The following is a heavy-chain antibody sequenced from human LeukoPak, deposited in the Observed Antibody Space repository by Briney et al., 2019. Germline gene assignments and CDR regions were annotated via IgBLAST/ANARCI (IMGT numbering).Heavy chain of an antibody. D-gene: IGHD5-24*01. J-gene: IGHJ4*02. CDR3: AKDGRATITFDY. CDR2: ISGSGDTT. V-gene: IGHV3-23*01. Sequence: QPGGSLGLSCSASGFTFSSYALSWVRQVPGKGLEWVSVISGSGDTTVYADSVKGRFTVSRDNYKNTVYLQMSSLRAEDSAVYYCAKDGRATITFDYWGQGTLVTVSS. CDR1: GFTFSSYA.